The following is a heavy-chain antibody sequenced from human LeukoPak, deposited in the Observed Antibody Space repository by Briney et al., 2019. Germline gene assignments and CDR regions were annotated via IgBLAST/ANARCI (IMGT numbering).Heavy chain of an antibody. CDR1: GFSFSTYG. Sequence: GGSLRLSCVASGFSFSTYGMSWARQAPGKGLEWLSAIDGNGAKTFYADSGKGRFTISRDNSKNTLYLQMNSLRGEDTALYYCAKDLHWGLDYWGQGALVTVSS. J-gene: IGHJ4*02. D-gene: IGHD3-16*01. CDR2: IDGNGAKT. CDR3: AKDLHWGLDY. V-gene: IGHV3-23*01.